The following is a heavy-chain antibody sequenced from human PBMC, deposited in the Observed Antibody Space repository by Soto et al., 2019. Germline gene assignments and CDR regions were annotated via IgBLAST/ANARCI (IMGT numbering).Heavy chain of an antibody. V-gene: IGHV4-39*01. CDR1: GGSISSSSYY. CDR3: ARPIVATYYGMDV. Sequence: QLQLQESGPGLVKPSETLSLTCTVSGGSISSSSYYWGWIRQPPGKGLEWIGSIYYSGSTYYNPSLKSRVTISVDTSKNQFSLKLSSVTAAVTAVYYCARPIVATYYGMDVWGQGTTVTVSS. J-gene: IGHJ6*02. CDR2: IYYSGST. D-gene: IGHD5-12*01.